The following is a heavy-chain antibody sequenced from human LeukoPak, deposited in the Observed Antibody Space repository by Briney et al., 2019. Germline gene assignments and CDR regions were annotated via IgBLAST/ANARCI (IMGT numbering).Heavy chain of an antibody. J-gene: IGHJ4*02. V-gene: IGHV3-23*01. CDR2: ISDSGGNT. CDR3: AKAPERSCNGASCYPLDY. D-gene: IGHD2-15*01. CDR1: GFSFSSYA. Sequence: GGSLRLSCAASGFSFSSYAMTWVRQAPGKGPELISSISDSGGNTYAADSVKGRFTISRDNSKNTLYLQMNSLRVEETAVYYCAKAPERSCNGASCYPLDYWGQGTLVTVSS.